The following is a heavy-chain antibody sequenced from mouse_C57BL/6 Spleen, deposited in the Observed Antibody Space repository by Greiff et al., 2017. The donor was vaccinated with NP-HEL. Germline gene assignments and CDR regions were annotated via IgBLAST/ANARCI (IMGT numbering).Heavy chain of an antibody. CDR2: LPPLTCGT. CDR3: ARRHTPRAMDY. V-gene: IGHV1-42*01. D-gene: IGHD5-1-1*01. J-gene: IGHJ4*01. CDR1: CSSFPVYS. Sequence: VQLQQSGPELVHPGASVKISCKASCSSFPVYSLPFLQPSPYPLLSFLFSLPPLTCGTTYNQKLKAKATLTVDKSSSTAYMQLKSLTSEDSAVYYCARRHTPRAMDYWGQGTSVTVSS.